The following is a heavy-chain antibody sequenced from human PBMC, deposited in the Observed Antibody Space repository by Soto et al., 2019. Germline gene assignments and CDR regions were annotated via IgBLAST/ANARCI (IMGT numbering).Heavy chain of an antibody. Sequence: QVQLVQSGAEVKKPGSSVKVSCKASGGTFSSYTISWVRQAPGQGLEWMGRIIPILGIANYAQKFQGRVTITADKSTSTAYMELSSLRSEDTAVYYCAREEPFGPALPEKNYYYYMDVWGKGTTVTVSS. J-gene: IGHJ6*03. CDR3: AREEPFGPALPEKNYYYYMDV. V-gene: IGHV1-69*08. CDR2: IIPILGIA. CDR1: GGTFSSYT. D-gene: IGHD3-3*01.